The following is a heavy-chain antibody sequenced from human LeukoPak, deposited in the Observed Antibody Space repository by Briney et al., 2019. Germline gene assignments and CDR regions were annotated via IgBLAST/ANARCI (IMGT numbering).Heavy chain of an antibody. CDR2: IYTSGST. Sequence: SETLSLTCTVSGGSISSYYWSWIRQPPGKGLEWIGYIYTSGSTNYNPSLKSRVTISVDTSKNQFSLKLSSVTAADTAVYYCASSHCGGDCSYYYYYMDVWGKGTTVTVSS. D-gene: IGHD2-21*02. V-gene: IGHV4-4*09. CDR3: ASSHCGGDCSYYYYYMDV. J-gene: IGHJ6*03. CDR1: GGSISSYY.